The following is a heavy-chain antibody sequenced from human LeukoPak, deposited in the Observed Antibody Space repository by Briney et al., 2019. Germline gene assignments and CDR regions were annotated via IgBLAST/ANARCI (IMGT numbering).Heavy chain of an antibody. Sequence: ASVKVSCKASGYTFTSYGISWVRQAPGQGLEWMGWISAYNGNTNYAQKLQGRVTTTTDTSTSTAYMELRSLRSDDTAVYYCARDQTYQLLCDYWGQGTLVTVSS. CDR3: ARDQTYQLLCDY. CDR1: GYTFTSYG. D-gene: IGHD2-2*01. V-gene: IGHV1-18*01. CDR2: ISAYNGNT. J-gene: IGHJ4*02.